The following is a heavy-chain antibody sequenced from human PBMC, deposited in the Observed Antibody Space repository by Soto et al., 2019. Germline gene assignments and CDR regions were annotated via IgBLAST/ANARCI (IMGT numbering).Heavy chain of an antibody. Sequence: QITLKESGPTLVKPTQTLTLTCTFSGFSLSTSGVGVGWIRQPPGKALEWLALIYWDDDKRYSPSLKSRLTITKDTSKNQVVITMTNMDPVDTATYYCAHRRDIVVVPAAPNDNWFDPWGQGTLVTVSS. J-gene: IGHJ5*02. V-gene: IGHV2-5*02. CDR1: GFSLSTSGVG. D-gene: IGHD2-2*01. CDR3: AHRRDIVVVPAAPNDNWFDP. CDR2: IYWDDDK.